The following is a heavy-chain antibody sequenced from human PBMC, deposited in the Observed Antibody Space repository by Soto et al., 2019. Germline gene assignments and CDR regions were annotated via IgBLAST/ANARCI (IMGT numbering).Heavy chain of an antibody. CDR3: AKGWYPRGPYDY. D-gene: IGHD2-15*01. Sequence: GXSLRLSCAASGFTFSSYAMSWVHQAPGKGLEWVSAISGSGGSTYYADSVKGRFTISRDNSKNTLYLQMNRMRAEDTAVYYCAKGWYPRGPYDYWGQGTLVTVSS. J-gene: IGHJ4*02. CDR1: GFTFSSYA. V-gene: IGHV3-23*01. CDR2: ISGSGGST.